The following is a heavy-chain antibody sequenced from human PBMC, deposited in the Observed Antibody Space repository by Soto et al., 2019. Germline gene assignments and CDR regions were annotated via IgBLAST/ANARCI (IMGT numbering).Heavy chain of an antibody. CDR1: GFTFSGSA. CDR2: IRSKTNSYAT. V-gene: IGHV3-73*01. D-gene: IGHD3-22*01. CDR3: TRDPRNYYDSSGSANWFDP. J-gene: IGHJ5*02. Sequence: GGSLRLSCAASGFTFSGSAMHWVRQASGKGLEWVGRIRSKTNSYATAYAASVKGRFTISRDDSKNTAYLQMNSLKTEDTAVYYCTRDPRNYYDSSGSANWFDPWGQGTLVTVSS.